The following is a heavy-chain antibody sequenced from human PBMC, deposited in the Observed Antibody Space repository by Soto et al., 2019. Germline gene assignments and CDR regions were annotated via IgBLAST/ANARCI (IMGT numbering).Heavy chain of an antibody. D-gene: IGHD1-26*01. CDR2: VKQDGSEK. J-gene: IGHJ4*01. V-gene: IGHV3-7*01. CDR1: GFILGNFW. CDR3: ARGTRGAITSVNDQFDY. Sequence: EVQLVESGGGLVQPGGSLRLSCAGCGFILGNFWMTWVRQTPGKGLEWVGNVKQDGSEKYYVDSVKGRFTISRDNVKNSLYRQMDNLKSEDTAIYYCARGTRGAITSVNDQFDYRGQGTLNPISS.